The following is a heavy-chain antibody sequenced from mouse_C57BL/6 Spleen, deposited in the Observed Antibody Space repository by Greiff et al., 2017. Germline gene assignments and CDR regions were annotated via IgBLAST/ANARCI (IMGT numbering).Heavy chain of an antibody. V-gene: IGHV1-69*01. Sequence: VQLQQPGAELVMPGASVKLSCKASGYTFTSYWMHWVKQRPGQGLEWIGEIDPSDSYTNYNQKFKGKSTLTVDKSSSTAYMQLSSLTSEDSAVYYCARKLLYYDYDGYAMDYWGQGTSVTVSS. J-gene: IGHJ4*01. CDR1: GYTFTSYW. CDR2: IDPSDSYT. D-gene: IGHD2-4*01. CDR3: ARKLLYYDYDGYAMDY.